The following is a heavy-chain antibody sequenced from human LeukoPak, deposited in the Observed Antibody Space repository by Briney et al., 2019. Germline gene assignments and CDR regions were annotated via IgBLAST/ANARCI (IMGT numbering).Heavy chain of an antibody. D-gene: IGHD1-1*01. CDR3: VRDRDWNLDY. CDR2: VSTEKGNT. V-gene: IGHV1-18*01. Sequence: ASVNVSCTASGYTFINYGISWVRQAPGQGLEWMGWVSTEKGNTNYEQNFQGRVTMTTDTSTSTAYMELRSLTSDDTAVYYCVRDRDWNLDYWGQGTLVTVSS. CDR1: GYTFINYG. J-gene: IGHJ4*02.